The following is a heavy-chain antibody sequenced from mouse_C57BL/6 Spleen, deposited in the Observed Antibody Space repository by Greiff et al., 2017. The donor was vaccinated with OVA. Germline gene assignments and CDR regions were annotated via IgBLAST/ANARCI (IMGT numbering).Heavy chain of an antibody. V-gene: IGHV1-15*01. D-gene: IGHD2-1*01. CDR2: IDPETGGT. Sequence: VQLKESGAELVRPGASVTLSCKASGYTFTDYEMHWVKQTPVHGLEWIGAIDPETGGTAYNQKFKGKAILTADKSSSTAYMELRSLTSEDSAVYYCTKGNLYFDYWGQGTTLTVSS. CDR1: GYTFTDYE. J-gene: IGHJ2*01. CDR3: TKGNLYFDY.